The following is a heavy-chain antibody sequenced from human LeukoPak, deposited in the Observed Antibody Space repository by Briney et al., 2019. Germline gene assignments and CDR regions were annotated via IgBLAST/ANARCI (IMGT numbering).Heavy chain of an antibody. CDR2: IYYSGST. Sequence: PSETLSLTCTVSGGSISSSNYYWGWIRQPPGKGLEWIGSIYYSGSTYYNPSLKSRVTISVDTSKNQFSLKLSSVTAADTAVYYCARVDIVAKGEANWFDPWGQGTLVTVSS. V-gene: IGHV4-39*01. J-gene: IGHJ5*02. CDR3: ARVDIVAKGEANWFDP. CDR1: GGSISSSNYY. D-gene: IGHD5-12*01.